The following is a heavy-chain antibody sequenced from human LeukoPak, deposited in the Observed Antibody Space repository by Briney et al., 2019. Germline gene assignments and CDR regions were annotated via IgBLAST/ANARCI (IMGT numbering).Heavy chain of an antibody. CDR2: ISAYNGNT. D-gene: IGHD3-22*01. Sequence: GASVKVSCKASGGTFSSYAISWVRQAPGQGLEWMGWISAYNGNTNYAQKLQGRVTMTTDTSTSTAYMELRSLRSDDTAVYYCARDNEYYYDSSGYFDYWGQGTLVTVSS. V-gene: IGHV1-18*01. J-gene: IGHJ4*02. CDR1: GGTFSSYA. CDR3: ARDNEYYYDSSGYFDY.